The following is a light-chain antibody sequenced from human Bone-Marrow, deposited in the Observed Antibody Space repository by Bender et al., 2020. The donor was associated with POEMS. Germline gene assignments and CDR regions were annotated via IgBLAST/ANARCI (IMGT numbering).Light chain of an antibody. V-gene: IGLV2-14*02. CDR3: QSYDSSLSGSI. CDR1: NVGTYNL. J-gene: IGLJ2*01. Sequence: QSALTQSASVSGSLGQSITISCTGTNVGTYNLVSWYQQHPGKAPKLLIHEVNKRPSGVSDRFSGSKSGTSASLAITGLQAEDEADYYCQSYDSSLSGSIFGGGTKLTVL. CDR2: EVN.